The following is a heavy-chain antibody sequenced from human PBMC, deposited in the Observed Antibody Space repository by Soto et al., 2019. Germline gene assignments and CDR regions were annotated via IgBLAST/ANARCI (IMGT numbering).Heavy chain of an antibody. D-gene: IGHD5-12*01. CDR3: ASGNIGATIHPVDYYGMDV. V-gene: IGHV1-69*01. J-gene: IGHJ6*02. Sequence: QVQLVQSGAEVKKPGSSVKVSCKASGGTFSSYAISWVRQAPGQGLEWMGGFIPIFDTAYYAQKFQGRVTITADESTSTAYMEVSSLRSEDTAVYYCASGNIGATIHPVDYYGMDVWGQGTTVTVSS. CDR2: FIPIFDTA. CDR1: GGTFSSYA.